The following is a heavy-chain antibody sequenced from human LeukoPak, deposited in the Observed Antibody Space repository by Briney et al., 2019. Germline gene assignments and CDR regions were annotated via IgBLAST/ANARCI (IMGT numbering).Heavy chain of an antibody. CDR1: GYTFSGYY. V-gene: IGHV1-2*02. CDR3: ARALTYYYVPDVVDY. J-gene: IGHJ4*02. Sequence: GASVKVSCKASGYTFSGYYIHWVRQAPGQGLEWMGWINPNSGGTKYAQKFQGRVTMTRDTSISTAYMELSRLRSDDTAVYYCARALTYYYVPDVVDYWGQGTLVTVSS. CDR2: INPNSGGT. D-gene: IGHD3-10*02.